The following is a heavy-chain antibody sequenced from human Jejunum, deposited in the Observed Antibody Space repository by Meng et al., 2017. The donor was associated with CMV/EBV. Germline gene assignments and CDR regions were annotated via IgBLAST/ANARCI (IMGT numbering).Heavy chain of an antibody. V-gene: IGHV3-21*01. D-gene: IGHD3-10*01. J-gene: IGHJ5*02. CDR3: ARDMVWGDPNSFDA. Sequence: SGFTFSSYNMNWVRQAPGKGLEWVSSISGNSNYIFYRDSVEGRFTISRDNAKNSLFLQMNSLRAEDSAVYYCARDMVWGDPNSFDAWGQGTLVTVSS. CDR1: GFTFSSYN. CDR2: ISGNSNYI.